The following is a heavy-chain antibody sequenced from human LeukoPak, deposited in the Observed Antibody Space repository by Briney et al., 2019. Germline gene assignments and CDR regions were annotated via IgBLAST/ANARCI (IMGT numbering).Heavy chain of an antibody. CDR3: ARNGYYDTSAYYPFDY. V-gene: IGHV3-11*01. J-gene: IGHJ4*02. CDR2: ISHSGTTI. D-gene: IGHD3-22*01. Sequence: GGSLRLSCAASGFSFNDYYMTWIRQAPGKGLEWVSYISHSGTTIYCADSVKGRFTISRDNAKNSLYLQMNSLRAEDTAVYYCARNGYYDTSAYYPFDYWGQGTLVTVSS. CDR1: GFSFNDYY.